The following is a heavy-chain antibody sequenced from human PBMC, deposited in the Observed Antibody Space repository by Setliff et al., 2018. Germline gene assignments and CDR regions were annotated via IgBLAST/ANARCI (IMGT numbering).Heavy chain of an antibody. CDR2: IYPSNPNI. D-gene: IGHD5-12*01. Sequence: GESLKISCKASGYSFTDYWIAWVRQMPGKGLEWVGIIYPSNPNIKYSPSFEAQITFSVDKSITTAYLQWSSLKASDTAIYYCARHRVGNSGYAIPILDFWGRGALVTVPQ. CDR3: ARHRVGNSGYAIPILDF. CDR1: GYSFTDYW. V-gene: IGHV5-51*01. J-gene: IGHJ4*02.